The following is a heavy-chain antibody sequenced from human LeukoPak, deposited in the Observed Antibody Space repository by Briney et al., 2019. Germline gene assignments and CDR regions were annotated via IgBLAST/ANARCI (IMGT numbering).Heavy chain of an antibody. CDR1: GFSISTHGVG. J-gene: IGHJ4*02. CDR3: AHSVALDYRSFDY. CDR2: IYWDGDS. V-gene: IGHV2-5*02. D-gene: IGHD4-11*01. Sequence: SGPTLVNPTQTLTLTCTFSGFSISTHGVGVGWIRQPPGKALEWHALIYWDGDSRYSPSLRSRLTITKDASKNQVVLTVTDVLTVETATYFCAHSVALDYRSFDYWGQGTLVTVSS.